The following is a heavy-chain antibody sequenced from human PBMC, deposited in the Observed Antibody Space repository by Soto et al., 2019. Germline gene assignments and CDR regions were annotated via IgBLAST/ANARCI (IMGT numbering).Heavy chain of an antibody. CDR1: GFTFSGSA. D-gene: IGHD3-9*01. CDR2: IRSKANSYAT. Sequence: RRLSCAASGFTFSGSAMHWVRQASGKGLEWVGRIRSKANSYATAYAASVKGRFTISRDDSKNTAYLQMNSLKTEDTAVYYCTRRGANYDILTGYNYYYYGMDVWGQGTTVTVSS. V-gene: IGHV3-73*01. CDR3: TRRGANYDILTGYNYYYYGMDV. J-gene: IGHJ6*02.